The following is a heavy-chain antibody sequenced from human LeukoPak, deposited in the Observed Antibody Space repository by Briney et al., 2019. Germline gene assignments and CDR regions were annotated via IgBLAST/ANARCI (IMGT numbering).Heavy chain of an antibody. V-gene: IGHV1-18*01. CDR1: GYIFTSHG. CDR2: INPNSGNT. D-gene: IGHD6-13*01. CDR3: ARFPLVEKNWFDP. J-gene: IGHJ5*02. Sequence: ASVKVSCKASGYIFTSHGIAWVRQAPGQGLEWMGWINPNSGNTQYPQRLQGRVSLTTDASTSTAYMELRSLRSDDTAVYYCARFPLVEKNWFDPWGQGTLVTVSS.